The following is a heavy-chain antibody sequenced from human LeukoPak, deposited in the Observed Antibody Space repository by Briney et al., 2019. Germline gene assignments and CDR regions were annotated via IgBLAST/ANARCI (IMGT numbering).Heavy chain of an antibody. CDR1: GYNFTNYG. J-gene: IGHJ4*02. D-gene: IGHD4-17*01. CDR2: ISAYSGDT. V-gene: IGHV1-18*01. CDR3: AREPSFGDYGGDY. Sequence: ASVEVSCKASGYNFTNYGISWLRQAPGQGLEWMGWISAYSGDTNYAQRLQGRLTMTTDTSPTTAYLELRSLTSDDTAVYYCAREPSFGDYGGDYWGQGTLVTVSS.